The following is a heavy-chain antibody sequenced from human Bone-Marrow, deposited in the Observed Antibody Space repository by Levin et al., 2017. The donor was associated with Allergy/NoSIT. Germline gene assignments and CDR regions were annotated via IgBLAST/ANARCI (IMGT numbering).Heavy chain of an antibody. CDR2: INPNSGGT. Sequence: GESLKISCKASGYTFTGYYMHWVRQAPGQGLEWMGWINPNSGGTNYAQKFQGRVTMTRDTSISTAYMELSRLRSDDTAVYYCARSMGGYPWFGTKLFDYWGQGTLVTVSS. CDR3: ARSMGGYPWFGTKLFDY. V-gene: IGHV1-2*02. D-gene: IGHD3-10*01. J-gene: IGHJ4*02. CDR1: GYTFTGYY.